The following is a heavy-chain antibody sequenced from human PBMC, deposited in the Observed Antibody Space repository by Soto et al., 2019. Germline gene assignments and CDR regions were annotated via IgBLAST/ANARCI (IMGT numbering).Heavy chain of an antibody. CDR1: GASISNTDYS. D-gene: IGHD4-17*01. J-gene: IGHJ4*02. V-gene: IGHV4-39*07. CDR3: ARGTTVTTLSLAY. CDR2: MYYSGST. Sequence: PSETLSLTCTVSGASISNTDYSWGWIRQPPGKGLEWIGTMYYSGSTYYNPSLKSRVTISVDTSRKEVSLKLSSVTAADTAVYYCARGTTVTTLSLAYWGQGTLVTVSS.